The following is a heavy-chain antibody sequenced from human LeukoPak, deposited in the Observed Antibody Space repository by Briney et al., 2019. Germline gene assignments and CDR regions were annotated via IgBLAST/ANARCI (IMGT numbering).Heavy chain of an antibody. V-gene: IGHV4-34*01. CDR2: INHSGST. CDR3: ARGIRGKLDY. Sequence: SETLSLTCVVSGGSISTYYWSWIRQPPGKGLEWIGEINHSGSTNYNPSLKSRVTISVDTSKNQFSLKLSSVTAADTAVYYCARGIRGKLDYWGQGTLVTVSS. D-gene: IGHD4-23*01. CDR1: GGSISTYY. J-gene: IGHJ4*02.